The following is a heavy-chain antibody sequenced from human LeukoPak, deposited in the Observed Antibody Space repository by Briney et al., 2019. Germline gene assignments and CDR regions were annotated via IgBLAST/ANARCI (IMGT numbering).Heavy chain of an antibody. V-gene: IGHV1-46*01. Sequence: ASVKVSCKASGYTFTKYFMHWVRQAPGQGLEWMGMINPRGGSTGYAQKFQGRITMTTDMSTRTVYMELSSLESEDTAVYYCARRDCVGDCYSNWFDPWGQGTLVTVSS. CDR1: GYTFTKYF. J-gene: IGHJ5*02. CDR2: INPRGGST. D-gene: IGHD2-21*02. CDR3: ARRDCVGDCYSNWFDP.